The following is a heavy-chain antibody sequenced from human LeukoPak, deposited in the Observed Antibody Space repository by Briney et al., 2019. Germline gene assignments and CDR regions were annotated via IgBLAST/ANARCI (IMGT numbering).Heavy chain of an antibody. Sequence: TSETLSLTCTVTGGSISSYYWSWIRQPPGKGLEWLGYIYYSGSTNYNPSLKSRVTISVDTSKNQFSLKLSSVTAADTAVYYCARDQYYGSGSYYHNWFDPWGQGTLVTVSS. V-gene: IGHV4-59*01. J-gene: IGHJ5*02. CDR3: ARDQYYGSGSYYHNWFDP. CDR1: GGSISSYY. D-gene: IGHD3-10*01. CDR2: IYYSGST.